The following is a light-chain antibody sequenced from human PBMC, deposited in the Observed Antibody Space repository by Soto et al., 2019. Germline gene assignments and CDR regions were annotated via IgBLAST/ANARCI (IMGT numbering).Light chain of an antibody. V-gene: IGKV1-5*03. CDR3: QQYNSYPYT. CDR2: KAS. J-gene: IGKJ2*01. Sequence: DIQMTQSPSTLSASVGDRVTITCRASQSISNWLAWYQEKPGEAPNLLIYKASSLEGGVPSRFSGSGSGTEFTLTISSLQPDDFATYYCQQYNSYPYTFGQGTKLEIK. CDR1: QSISNW.